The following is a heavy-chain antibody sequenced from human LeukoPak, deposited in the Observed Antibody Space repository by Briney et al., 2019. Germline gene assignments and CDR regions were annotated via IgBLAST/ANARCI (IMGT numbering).Heavy chain of an antibody. Sequence: PSETLSLTCTVSGGSISSYHWSWIRQPAGKGLEWIGRIYTSGSTNYNPCLKSRVTMSVDTSKNQFSLKLSSVTAADTAVYYCARLDIAAAGTLYDAFDIWGQGTMVTVSS. CDR2: IYTSGST. J-gene: IGHJ3*02. CDR1: GGSISSYH. D-gene: IGHD6-13*01. V-gene: IGHV4-4*07. CDR3: ARLDIAAAGTLYDAFDI.